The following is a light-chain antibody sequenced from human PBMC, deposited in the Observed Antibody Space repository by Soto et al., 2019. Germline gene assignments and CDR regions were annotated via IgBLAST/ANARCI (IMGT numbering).Light chain of an antibody. V-gene: IGKV1-5*03. CDR2: KAS. Sequence: DIQMTQSPSTLSGSVGDRVTITCRASQTISSWLAWYQQKPGKAPKLLIYKASTLKSGVPSRFSGSGSGTEFTLTISSLQSEDFAVYYCQQYNNWPPYTFGQVTKLEI. J-gene: IGKJ2*01. CDR3: QQYNNWPPYT. CDR1: QTISSW.